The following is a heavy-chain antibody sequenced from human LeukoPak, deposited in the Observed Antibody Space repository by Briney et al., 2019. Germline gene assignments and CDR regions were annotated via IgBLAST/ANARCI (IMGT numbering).Heavy chain of an antibody. CDR2: ISGSGGST. Sequence: GGSLRLSCAASGFTFSSYAMSWVRQAPGKGLEWVSAISGSGGSTYYADSVKGRFTISRDNSKNTLYLQMNSLTAEDTAVYYCARDKIRGDSYFDSWGQGTLVTVSS. D-gene: IGHD4-17*01. CDR3: ARDKIRGDSYFDS. V-gene: IGHV3-23*01. CDR1: GFTFSSYA. J-gene: IGHJ4*02.